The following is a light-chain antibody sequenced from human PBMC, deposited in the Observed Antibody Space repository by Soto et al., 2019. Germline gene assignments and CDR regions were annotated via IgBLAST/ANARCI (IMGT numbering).Light chain of an antibody. J-gene: IGKJ1*01. CDR3: QQYCS. V-gene: IGKV3-20*01. Sequence: EIVLTQSPGTLSLSPGERATLSCRASQSVSSSYLAWYQQKPGQAPRLLIYGASSRATGIPDRFSGSVSGTDFTLTISRLEPEDFAVYYCQQYCSFGQGTKVEIK. CDR2: GAS. CDR1: QSVSSSY.